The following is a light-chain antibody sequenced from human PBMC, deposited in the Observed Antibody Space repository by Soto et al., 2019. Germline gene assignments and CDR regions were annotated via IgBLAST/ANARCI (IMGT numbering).Light chain of an antibody. V-gene: IGKV3-20*01. CDR1: QSVTNNY. CDR2: SAS. J-gene: IGKJ1*01. CDR3: QQYGSLPWT. Sequence: EIVLAQSPGTLCLSPGERATLSCVASQSVTNNYLAWYQQKPGQAPRLLIFSASSRATGTPDRFSGRVSGTDFTLTISRLEPEDFAVYSCQQYGSLPWTFGQGTKVDI.